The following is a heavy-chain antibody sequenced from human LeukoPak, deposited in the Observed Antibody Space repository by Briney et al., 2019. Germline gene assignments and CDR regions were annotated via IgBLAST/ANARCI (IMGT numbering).Heavy chain of an antibody. D-gene: IGHD1-14*01. CDR1: GFTVITND. Sequence: GGSLRLSCAASGFTVITNDMTWVRQAPGKGLEWVSVLYSDGNTKYADSGQGRFTISRDNSKNPLYLEMNSLSPDDTAVYYCARGVEPLAANTLAYWGQGTLVTVSS. V-gene: IGHV3-53*01. CDR2: LYSDGNT. CDR3: ARGVEPLAANTLAY. J-gene: IGHJ4*02.